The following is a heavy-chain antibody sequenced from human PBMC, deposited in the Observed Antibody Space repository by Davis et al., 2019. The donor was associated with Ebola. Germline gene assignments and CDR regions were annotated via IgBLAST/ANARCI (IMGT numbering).Heavy chain of an antibody. CDR2: IYYSGIT. D-gene: IGHD3-3*01. CDR3: ARQGWSGYSLRHWLDP. CDR1: GGSIISSSSY. V-gene: IGHV4-39*01. Sequence: MPSETLSLTCTVSGGSIISSSSYWGWIRQPPRKGLEWIGSIYYSGITYYNPSLKSRVTISVDTSKNQFSLKLRSVTAADTAVYYCARQGWSGYSLRHWLDPWGRGTLATVSS. J-gene: IGHJ5*02.